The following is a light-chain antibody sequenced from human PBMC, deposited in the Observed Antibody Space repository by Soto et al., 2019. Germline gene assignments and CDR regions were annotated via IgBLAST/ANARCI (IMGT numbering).Light chain of an antibody. CDR1: QSIVTY. V-gene: IGKV1-39*01. Sequence: DIQMTQSPSSLSASVGDRVTITCRASQSIVTYLNWYLQKPGKAPKLLIYAASNLQSGVPSRFSGSGSGTDFTLTISSLQPEDFATYFCQQSYSTPPWTFGQGTKVAIK. CDR3: QQSYSTPPWT. CDR2: AAS. J-gene: IGKJ1*01.